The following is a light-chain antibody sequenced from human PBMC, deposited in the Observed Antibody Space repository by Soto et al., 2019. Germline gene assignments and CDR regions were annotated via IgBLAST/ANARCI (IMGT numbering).Light chain of an antibody. J-gene: IGLJ1*01. CDR1: SSDVGGYNY. V-gene: IGLV2-14*01. CDR3: SSYTSSSTPYV. CDR2: EVS. Sequence: QSVLTRPASVSGSPGQSITISCTGTSSDVGGYNYVSWYQQHPDKAPKLMIYEVSNRPSGVSNRFSGSKSGNTASLTISGLQAEDEADYYCSSYTSSSTPYVFGTGTKVTVL.